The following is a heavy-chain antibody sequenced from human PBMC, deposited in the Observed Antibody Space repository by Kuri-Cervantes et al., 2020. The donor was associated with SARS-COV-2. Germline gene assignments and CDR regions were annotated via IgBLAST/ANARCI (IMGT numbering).Heavy chain of an antibody. CDR1: GFILGRYA. D-gene: IGHD3-10*01. J-gene: IGHJ6*02. CDR2: ISSDGTTV. CDR3: AKVWSGSYSHYYYYAMDV. V-gene: IGHV3-30*04. Sequence: GESLKISCAASGFILGRYAMHWVRRAPGRGLEWVAVISSDGTTVYYEDSVKGRFTISRDNSKNTLYLQMNSLRAEDTAVYYCAKVWSGSYSHYYYYAMDVWGQGTTVTVSS.